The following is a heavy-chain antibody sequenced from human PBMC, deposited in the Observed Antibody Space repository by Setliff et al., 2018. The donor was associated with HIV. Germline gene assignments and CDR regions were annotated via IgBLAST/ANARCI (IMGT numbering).Heavy chain of an antibody. CDR3: ATTTYSGSYFNDS. V-gene: IGHV4-39*01. Sequence: PSETRSRTGTVSGGSNSSRTYYWGWSRQPPGKGLEWIGNIHFSGSTYYNPSLKSRVTVSVDPSNNQFSLKLSSVTAADTAVYYCATTTYSGSYFNDSWGQGTLVTVSS. D-gene: IGHD1-26*01. CDR1: GGSNSSRTYY. CDR2: IHFSGST. J-gene: IGHJ5*01.